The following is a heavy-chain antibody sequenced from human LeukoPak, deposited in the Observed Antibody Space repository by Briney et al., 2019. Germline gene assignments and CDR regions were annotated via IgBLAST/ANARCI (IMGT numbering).Heavy chain of an antibody. J-gene: IGHJ6*03. D-gene: IGHD3-22*01. CDR1: GGSISSGSYY. Sequence: SETLSLTCTVSGGSISSGSYYWRWIRQPAGKGLEWIGRIYTSGRTNYNPSLKSRVTISVDTSKNQFSLKLSSVTAADTAVYYCARDRVVTMIGRRYYYYYYMDVWGKGTTVTVSS. V-gene: IGHV4-61*02. CDR2: IYTSGRT. CDR3: ARDRVVTMIGRRYYYYYYMDV.